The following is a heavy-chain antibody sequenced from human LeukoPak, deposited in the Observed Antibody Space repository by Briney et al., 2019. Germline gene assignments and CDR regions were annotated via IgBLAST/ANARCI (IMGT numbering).Heavy chain of an antibody. D-gene: IGHD5-24*01. J-gene: IGHJ3*02. CDR2: IIPILGIA. V-gene: IGHV1-69*04. CDR1: GGTFSSYA. Sequence: GASVKVSCKASGGTFSSYAISWVRQAPGQGLEWMGRIIPILGIANYAQKFQGRVTITADKSTSTAYMELSSLRSEDTAVYYCASYRDGYNSAFDIWGQGTMVTVPS. CDR3: ASYRDGYNSAFDI.